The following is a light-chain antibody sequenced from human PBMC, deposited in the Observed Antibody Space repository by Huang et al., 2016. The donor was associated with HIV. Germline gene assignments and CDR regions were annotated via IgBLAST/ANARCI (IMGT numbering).Light chain of an antibody. J-gene: IGKJ2*01. V-gene: IGKV1-39*01. CDR2: AAS. CDR3: QQTYIIPIT. CDR1: QSISSY. Sequence: DIQMTQSPFSLSASVGDGVTITCRASQSISSYLNWYQQKPGKAPKILIYAASTLQSGIPSRFSGSGAGTDFTLTITSLQPEDFATYYCQQTYIIPITFGQGTKLEIK.